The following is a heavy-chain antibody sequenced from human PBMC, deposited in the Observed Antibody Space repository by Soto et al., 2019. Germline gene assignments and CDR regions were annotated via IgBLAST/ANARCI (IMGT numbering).Heavy chain of an antibody. CDR2: MNPNSGNT. V-gene: IGHV1-8*01. Sequence: ASVKVSCKASGYTFTSYDINWVRQATGQGLEWMGWMNPNSGNTGYAQKFQGRVTMTRNTSISTAYMELSSLRSEDTAVYYCARGTLVTGTKSSYYYYGMDVWGQGTTVTVYS. CDR1: GYTFTSYD. J-gene: IGHJ6*02. D-gene: IGHD1-7*01. CDR3: ARGTLVTGTKSSYYYYGMDV.